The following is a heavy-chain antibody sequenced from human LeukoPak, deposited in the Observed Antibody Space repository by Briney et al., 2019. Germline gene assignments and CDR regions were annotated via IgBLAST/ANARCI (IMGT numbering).Heavy chain of an antibody. Sequence: SETLSLTCTVSGGSISSGGHYWSWIRQHPGKGLEWIGYIHSSGNTYYNPSLKSRVAISVDTSKNQFSLKLSSVTAADTAVYYCARGLELPDYWGPGTLVTVSS. CDR1: GGSISSGGHY. CDR3: ARGLELPDY. CDR2: IHSSGNT. V-gene: IGHV4-31*03. J-gene: IGHJ4*02. D-gene: IGHD1-26*01.